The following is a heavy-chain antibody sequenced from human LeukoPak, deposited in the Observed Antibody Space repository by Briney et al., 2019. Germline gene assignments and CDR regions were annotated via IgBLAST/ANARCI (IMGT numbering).Heavy chain of an antibody. V-gene: IGHV1-2*02. Sequence: ASVKVSCKASGYTFTGYWMHWVRQGPGQGLEWMGWINPNSGSTNYAHNFRGRVTMTRDTSISTAYMELSSLRSDDTAVYYCARDHGGTTMFVDAFDIWGQGTMVTVSS. D-gene: IGHD3-3*01. CDR1: GYTFTGYW. CDR2: INPNSGST. CDR3: ARDHGGTTMFVDAFDI. J-gene: IGHJ3*02.